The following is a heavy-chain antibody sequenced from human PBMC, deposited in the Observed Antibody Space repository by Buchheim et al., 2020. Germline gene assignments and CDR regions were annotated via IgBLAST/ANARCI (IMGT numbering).Heavy chain of an antibody. CDR1: GYTFTSYY. CDR2: INPSGGST. Sequence: QVQLVQSGAEVKKPGASVKVSCKASGYTFTSYYMHWVRQAPGQGLEWMGIINPSGGSTSYAQKFQGRVTMTRVTSTRTVYMELSSLRSEDTAVYYCARLTHFGVDPYYYYGMDVWGQGTT. D-gene: IGHD3-3*01. J-gene: IGHJ6*02. CDR3: ARLTHFGVDPYYYYGMDV. V-gene: IGHV1-46*01.